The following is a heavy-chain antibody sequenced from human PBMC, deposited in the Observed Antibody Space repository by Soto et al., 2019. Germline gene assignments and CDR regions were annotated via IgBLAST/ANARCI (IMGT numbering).Heavy chain of an antibody. Sequence: PSETLSLTCTVSGGSISYYYWSWIRQPPGKGLEWIGYIYYSGSTNYNPSLKSRVTISVDTSKNQFSLKLSSVTAADTAVYYCARRRTDSSGYHYDYWGQGTLVTVSS. CDR2: IYYSGST. V-gene: IGHV4-59*13. CDR3: ARRRTDSSGYHYDY. CDR1: GGSISYYY. J-gene: IGHJ4*02. D-gene: IGHD3-22*01.